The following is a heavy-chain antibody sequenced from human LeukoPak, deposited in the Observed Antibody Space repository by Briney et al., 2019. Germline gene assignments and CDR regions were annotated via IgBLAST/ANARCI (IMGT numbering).Heavy chain of an antibody. Sequence: GGSLRLSCAASGFTFDDYAMHWVRQAPGKGLEWVSGISWNSGNIGYADSVKGRFTISRDNAKNSLYLQMNSLRAEDTALYYCAKGYSYGYGPLDYWGQGTLVTVSS. J-gene: IGHJ4*02. CDR2: ISWNSGNI. V-gene: IGHV3-9*01. CDR3: AKGYSYGYGPLDY. CDR1: GFTFDDYA. D-gene: IGHD5-18*01.